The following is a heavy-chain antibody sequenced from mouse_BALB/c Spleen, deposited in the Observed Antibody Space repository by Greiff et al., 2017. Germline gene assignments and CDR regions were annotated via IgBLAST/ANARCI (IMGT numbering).Heavy chain of an antibody. CDR2: SRNKANDYTT. CDR3: ARDARDGYDRYFDV. Sequence: EVKVVESGGGLVQPGGSLRLSCATSGFTFSDFYMEWVRQPPGKRLEWIAASRNKANDYTTEYSASVKGRFIVSRDTSQSILYLQMNALRAEDTAIYYCARDARDGYDRYFDVWGAGTTVTVSS. D-gene: IGHD2-2*01. J-gene: IGHJ1*01. CDR1: GFTFSDFY. V-gene: IGHV7-1*02.